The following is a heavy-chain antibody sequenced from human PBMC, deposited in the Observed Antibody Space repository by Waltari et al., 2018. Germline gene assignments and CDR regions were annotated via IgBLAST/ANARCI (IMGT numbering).Heavy chain of an antibody. CDR3: ARSDYTDF. CDR2: IKYDGSSA. CDR1: GFTISGFW. J-gene: IGHJ4*02. Sequence: EVQLVESGGGLVQPGGSLRLSCVASGFTISGFWMHWVRQAAGKGLVWVSRIKYDGSSATYADSVKGRFTVSRDNARNTLYLQMNSLRAEDTAIYYCARSDYTDFWGQGTQVTVSS. V-gene: IGHV3-74*01.